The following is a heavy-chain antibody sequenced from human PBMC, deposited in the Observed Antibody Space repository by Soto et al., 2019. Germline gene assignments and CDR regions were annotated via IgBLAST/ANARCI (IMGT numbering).Heavy chain of an antibody. V-gene: IGHV3-23*01. CDR3: AKSPYSSSSGELDD. CDR2: VSGYGGST. Sequence: GSLRLSCAASGFTFTSYVMTWVRQAPGKGLEWVSTVSGYGGSTYYADSVKGRFTISRDNSKNTLYLQMNSLRAEDTAVYYCAKSPYSSSSGELDDWGQGTLVTVSS. CDR1: GFTFTSYV. J-gene: IGHJ4*02. D-gene: IGHD6-6*01.